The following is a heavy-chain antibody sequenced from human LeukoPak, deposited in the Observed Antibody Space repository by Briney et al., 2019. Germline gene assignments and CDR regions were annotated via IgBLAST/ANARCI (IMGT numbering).Heavy chain of an antibody. CDR1: GFILHDYA. V-gene: IGHV3-43*02. CDR2: INGDGGST. D-gene: IGHD2-15*01. J-gene: IGHJ4*02. Sequence: GGSLRLSCAASGFILHDYAMHSVRQAPGKGLEWVSLINGDGGSTYSADSVKGRFTISRDNSKNFLYLQKSSLRTESTALYYSEREAESGGGVDYWGQGTLVTVSS. CDR3: EREAESGGGVDY.